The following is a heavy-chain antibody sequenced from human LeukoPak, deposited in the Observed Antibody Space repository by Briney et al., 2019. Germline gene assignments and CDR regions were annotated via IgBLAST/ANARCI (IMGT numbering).Heavy chain of an antibody. V-gene: IGHV3-30*03. CDR2: ISYDGSNK. D-gene: IGHD6-19*01. CDR3: ARAGYSSGWLNWFDP. CDR1: GFTFSSYG. J-gene: IGHJ5*02. Sequence: GGSLRLSCAASGFTFSSYGMHWVRQAPGKGLEWVAVISYDGSNKYYADSVKGRFTISRDNSKNTLYLQMGSLRAEDMAVYYCARAGYSSGWLNWFDPWGQGTLVTVSS.